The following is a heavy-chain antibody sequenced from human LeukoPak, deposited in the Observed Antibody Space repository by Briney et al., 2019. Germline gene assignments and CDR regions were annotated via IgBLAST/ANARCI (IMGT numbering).Heavy chain of an antibody. V-gene: IGHV3-21*01. CDR3: ARAVPAIVVVTRFDY. CDR2: ISSSSSYI. Sequence: PGGSLRLSCAASGFTFSSYGMSWVRQAPGKGLEWVSSISSSSSYIYYADSVKGRFTISRDNAKNSLYLQMNSLRAEDTAVYYCARAVPAIVVVTRFDYWGQGTLVTVSS. J-gene: IGHJ4*02. D-gene: IGHD3-22*01. CDR1: GFTFSSYG.